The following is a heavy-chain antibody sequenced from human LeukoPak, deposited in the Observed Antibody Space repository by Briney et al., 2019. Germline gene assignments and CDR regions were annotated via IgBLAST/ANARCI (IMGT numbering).Heavy chain of an antibody. Sequence: PGRSLRLSCAASGFTFSSYGMHWVRQAPGKGLEWVAVIWYDGSNKYYADSVKGRFTISRDNSKNTLYLQMNSLRAEDTAVYYCAKDVLSGSYSVHFDYWGQGTLVTVSP. D-gene: IGHD1-26*01. CDR1: GFTFSSYG. CDR2: IWYDGSNK. CDR3: AKDVLSGSYSVHFDY. J-gene: IGHJ4*02. V-gene: IGHV3-33*06.